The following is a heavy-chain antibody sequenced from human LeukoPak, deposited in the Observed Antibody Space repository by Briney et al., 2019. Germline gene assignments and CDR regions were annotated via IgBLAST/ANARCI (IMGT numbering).Heavy chain of an antibody. Sequence: SETLSLTCAVSGGSISSSNWWSWVRPPPGKGLEWIGEIYHSGSTNYNPSLKSRVTISVDKSKNQFSLKLSSVTAADTAVYYCARGVVVAANYFDYWGQGTLVTVSS. J-gene: IGHJ4*02. CDR2: IYHSGST. V-gene: IGHV4-4*02. D-gene: IGHD2-15*01. CDR1: GGSISSSNW. CDR3: ARGVVVAANYFDY.